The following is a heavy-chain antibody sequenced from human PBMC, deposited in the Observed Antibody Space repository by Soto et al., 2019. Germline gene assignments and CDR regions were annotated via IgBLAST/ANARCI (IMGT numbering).Heavy chain of an antibody. V-gene: IGHV3-15*01. J-gene: IGHJ5*02. CDR2: IKSKTDGGTT. D-gene: IGHD3-10*01. CDR1: GFTFSNAW. Sequence: PGGSLRLSCAASGFTFSNAWMSWVRQAPGKGLEWVGRIKSKTDGGTTDYAAPVKGRFTISRDDSKNTLYLQMNSLKTEDTAVYYCTRELLWFGEPTPWGQGTLVTVSS. CDR3: TRELLWFGEPTP.